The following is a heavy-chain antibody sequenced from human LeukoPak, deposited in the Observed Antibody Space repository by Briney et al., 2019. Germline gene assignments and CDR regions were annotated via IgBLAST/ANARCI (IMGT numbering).Heavy chain of an antibody. J-gene: IGHJ4*02. CDR2: INHSGST. Sequence: SETLSLTCTVSGDSISGYYRSWIRQPPGKGLEWIGEINHSGSTNYNPSLKSRVTISVDTSKNQFSLKLSSVTAADTAVYYCARDHPDSSGWYAGDYWGQGTLVTVSS. V-gene: IGHV4-34*01. D-gene: IGHD6-19*01. CDR3: ARDHPDSSGWYAGDY. CDR1: GDSISGYY.